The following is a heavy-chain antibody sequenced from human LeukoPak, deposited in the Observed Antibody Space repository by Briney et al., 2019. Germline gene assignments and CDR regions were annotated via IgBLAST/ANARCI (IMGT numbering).Heavy chain of an antibody. CDR3: ARDRIEQQRTLGRSTNYYSYYYMDV. Sequence: PGGSLRLSCAASGSTFSSYSMNWVRQAPGKGLEWVSYISSSSSTIYYADSVKGRFTISRDNAKNSLYLQMSSLRAEDTAVYYCARDRIEQQRTLGRSTNYYSYYYMDVWGKGTTVTVSS. V-gene: IGHV3-48*01. J-gene: IGHJ6*03. CDR1: GSTFSSYS. D-gene: IGHD6-13*01. CDR2: ISSSSSTI.